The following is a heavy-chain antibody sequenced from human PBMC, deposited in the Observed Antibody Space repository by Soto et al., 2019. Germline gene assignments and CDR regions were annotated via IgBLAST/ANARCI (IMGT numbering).Heavy chain of an antibody. V-gene: IGHV1-69*02. CDR1: GGTFNVYT. CDR2: IIPMLAIT. D-gene: IGHD6-13*01. J-gene: IGHJ3*02. Sequence: QVQLVQSGAEVKKPESSVKVSCKGSGGTFNVYTIIWVRQAPGQGLEWMGRIIPMLAITNYAQRFQGRVTLTADTSTTTAYMGLSSLSSEETAVYYCTIGSWSSETLDILGQGTLVTVSS. CDR3: TIGSWSSETLDI.